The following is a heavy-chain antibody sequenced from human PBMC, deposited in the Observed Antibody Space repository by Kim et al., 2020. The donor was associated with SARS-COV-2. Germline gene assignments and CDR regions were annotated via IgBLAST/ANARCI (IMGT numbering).Heavy chain of an antibody. CDR3: ARGLDYYDSSGYSPDY. V-gene: IGHV1-69*01. D-gene: IGHD3-22*01. Sequence: KFQGRVTITADESTSTAYMELSSLRSEDTAVYYCARGLDYYDSSGYSPDYWGQGTLVTVSS. J-gene: IGHJ4*02.